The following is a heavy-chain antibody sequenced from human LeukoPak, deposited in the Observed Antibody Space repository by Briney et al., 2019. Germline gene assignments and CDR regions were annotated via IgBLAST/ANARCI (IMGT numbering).Heavy chain of an antibody. J-gene: IGHJ6*02. V-gene: IGHV3-11*01. CDR2: ISSSDSTI. CDR1: GFTFSDYY. D-gene: IGHD2-2*01. CDR3: ARDGSRYCSSTSCYSGYYYYGMGV. Sequence: GGSLRLSCAASGFTFSDYYMSWIRQAPGKGLEWVSYISSSDSTIYYADSVKGRFTISRDNAKNSLYLQLNSLRAEDTAVYYCARDGSRYCSSTSCYSGYYYYGMGVWGQGTTVTVSS.